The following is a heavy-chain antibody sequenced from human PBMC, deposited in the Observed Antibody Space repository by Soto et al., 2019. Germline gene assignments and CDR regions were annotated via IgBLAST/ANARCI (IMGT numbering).Heavy chain of an antibody. J-gene: IGHJ4*02. Sequence: EVQLVESGGGLVKPGGSLRLSCAASGLTFSNAWMNWVRQAPGKGLEWVGRITRKVDGETTDYAAPVKGRFTISRADSDSTLYLQMNSLKSEDTAVYFCSTITLISANGGYNSVFWGQGTLVTVSS. V-gene: IGHV3-15*07. CDR2: ITRKVDGETT. CDR1: GLTFSNAW. CDR3: STITLISANGGYNSVF. D-gene: IGHD2-8*01.